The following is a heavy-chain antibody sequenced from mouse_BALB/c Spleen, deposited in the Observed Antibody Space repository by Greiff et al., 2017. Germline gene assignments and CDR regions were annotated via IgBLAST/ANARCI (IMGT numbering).Heavy chain of an antibody. CDR2: INPSNGGT. D-gene: IGHD2-4*01. CDR3: TRSGDYDVWFAY. Sequence: VKLVESGAELVKPGASVKLSCKASGYTFTSYYMYWVKQRPGQGLEWIGEINPSNGGTNFNEKFKSKATLTVDKSSSTAYMQLSSLTSEDSAVYYCTRSGDYDVWFAYWGQGTLVTVSA. J-gene: IGHJ3*01. V-gene: IGHV1S81*02. CDR1: GYTFTSYY.